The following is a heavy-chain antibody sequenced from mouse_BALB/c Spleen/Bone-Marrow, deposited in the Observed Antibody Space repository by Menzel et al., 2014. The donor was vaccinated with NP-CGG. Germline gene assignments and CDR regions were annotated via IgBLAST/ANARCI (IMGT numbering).Heavy chain of an antibody. Sequence: EVKLMESGGGLVQPGGSMKLSCVASGFTFSNYWMNWVRRSPEKGLEWVAEIRLKSNNYATHYAESVKGRFTISRDDSKSSVYLQMNNLRAEDTGIYYCTRGGSSSFDYWGQGTTLTVSS. J-gene: IGHJ2*01. CDR2: IRLKSNNYAT. CDR3: TRGGSSSFDY. D-gene: IGHD1-1*01. V-gene: IGHV6-6*02. CDR1: GFTFSNYW.